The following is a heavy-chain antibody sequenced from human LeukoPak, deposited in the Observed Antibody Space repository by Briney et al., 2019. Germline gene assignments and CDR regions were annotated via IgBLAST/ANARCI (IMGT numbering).Heavy chain of an antibody. CDR3: ARVSNYYDSSGYYLEVNNYQDIDY. Sequence: GASVKVSCKASGYTFTGYYMHWVRQAPGQGLEWMGWINPNSGGTNYAQKFQGRVTMTRDTSISTAYMELSRLRSDDTAVYYCARVSNYYDSSGYYLEVNNYQDIDYWGQGTLVTVSS. D-gene: IGHD3-22*01. CDR1: GYTFTGYY. J-gene: IGHJ4*02. V-gene: IGHV1-2*02. CDR2: INPNSGGT.